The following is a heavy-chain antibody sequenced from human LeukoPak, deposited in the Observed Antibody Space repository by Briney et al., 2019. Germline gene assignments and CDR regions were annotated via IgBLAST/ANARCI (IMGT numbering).Heavy chain of an antibody. CDR3: AKGPYYDFWRDFNWFDP. V-gene: IGHV3-9*01. CDR1: GFTFDDYA. Sequence: GGSLRLSCATSGFTFDDYAMPWVRQVPGKGLEWVSGIHWNSGSIGYADSVQGRFTISRDNAKNSLYLQMNSLRAEDTALYYCAKGPYYDFWRDFNWFDPWGQGTLVTVSS. CDR2: IHWNSGSI. D-gene: IGHD3-3*01. J-gene: IGHJ5*02.